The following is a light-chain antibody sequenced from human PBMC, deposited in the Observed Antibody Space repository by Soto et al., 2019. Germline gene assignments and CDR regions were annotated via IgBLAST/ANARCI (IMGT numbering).Light chain of an antibody. CDR2: GAS. CDR3: QQRSSTPLT. CDR1: ETISHY. V-gene: IGKV1-39*01. Sequence: IHMTQSPSSLSASVGDRVTITCRASETISHYLNWYQQKPGKAPKLLIYGASKLQSGVPSRFSGSGSGTDFTLTITSLQIEDFATYYCQQRSSTPLTLGGGTKVDTK. J-gene: IGKJ4*01.